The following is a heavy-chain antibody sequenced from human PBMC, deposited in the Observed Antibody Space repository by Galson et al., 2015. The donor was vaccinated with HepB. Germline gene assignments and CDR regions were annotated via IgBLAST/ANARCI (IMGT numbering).Heavy chain of an antibody. V-gene: IGHV1-2*02. D-gene: IGHD3-3*01. Sequence: SVKVSCKASGYTFTGYYMHWVRQAPGQGLEWIGWINPNSGGTNYAQKFQGRVTMTRDTSISTAYMELSRLRSDDTAVYYCARARFLEWFRFDYWGQGTLVTVSS. CDR2: INPNSGGT. CDR3: ARARFLEWFRFDY. J-gene: IGHJ4*02. CDR1: GYTFTGYY.